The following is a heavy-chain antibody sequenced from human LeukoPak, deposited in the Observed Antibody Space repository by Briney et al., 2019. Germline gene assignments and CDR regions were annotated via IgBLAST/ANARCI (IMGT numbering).Heavy chain of an antibody. CDR1: GGSTSSSSNY. J-gene: IGHJ5*02. Sequence: SETLSLTCTVSGGSTSSSSNYWGWIRQPPGKGLEWIGSIYYSGSTNYNPSLKSRVTISIDTSKNQFSLKLSSVTAADTAVYYCARDRTEPGWFDPWGQGTLVTVSS. CDR3: ARDRTEPGWFDP. V-gene: IGHV4-39*07. CDR2: IYYSGST.